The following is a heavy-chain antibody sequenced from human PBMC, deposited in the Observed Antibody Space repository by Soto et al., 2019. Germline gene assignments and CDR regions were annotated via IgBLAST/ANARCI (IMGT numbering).Heavy chain of an antibody. V-gene: IGHV1-3*01. CDR2: INAANGNT. D-gene: IGHD3-22*01. Sequence: RQSPGKGLEWMGWINAANGNTKYSQNFQGRVTISRDTSASTAYLELSSLRSEDTAVYYCARVSFETSGYADYWGQGTLVTVSS. J-gene: IGHJ4*02. CDR3: ARVSFETSGYADY.